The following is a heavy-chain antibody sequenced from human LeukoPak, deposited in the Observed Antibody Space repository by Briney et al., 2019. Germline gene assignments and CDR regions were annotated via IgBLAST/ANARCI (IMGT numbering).Heavy chain of an antibody. D-gene: IGHD6-6*01. V-gene: IGHV3-21*01. J-gene: IGHJ4*02. CDR3: ARGAEQLGPFDY. CDR1: GFTFSSYS. Sequence: GGSLRLSCAASGFTFSSYSMNWVRQAPGKGLEWVSSISSSSSYIYYADSVKGRFTISRDNAKNSLYLQMNSLRAEDTAVYYCARGAEQLGPFDYWGQGTLVTVSS. CDR2: ISSSSSYI.